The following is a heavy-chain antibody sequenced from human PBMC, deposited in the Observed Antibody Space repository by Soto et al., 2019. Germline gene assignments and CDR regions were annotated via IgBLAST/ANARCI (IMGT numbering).Heavy chain of an antibody. CDR3: ARASGIAAAGTRAWYYYYGMDV. CDR2: IIPIFGTA. J-gene: IGHJ6*02. V-gene: IGHV1-69*13. D-gene: IGHD6-13*01. CDR1: GGTFSSYA. Sequence: SVKVSCKASGGTFSSYAISWVRQAPGQGLEWMGGIIPIFGTANYAQKFQGRVTITADESTSTAYMELGSLRSEDTAVYYCARASGIAAAGTRAWYYYYGMDVWGQGTTVTVSS.